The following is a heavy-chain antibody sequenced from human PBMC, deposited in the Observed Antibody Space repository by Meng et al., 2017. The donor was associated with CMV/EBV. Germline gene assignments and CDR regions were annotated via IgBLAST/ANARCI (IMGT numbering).Heavy chain of an antibody. V-gene: IGHV4-30-4*08. CDR1: GGSISSGDYY. CDR3: ARVTSRVAGAFDY. J-gene: IGHJ4*02. Sequence: QGHLQEPGPGLVKPSQTLSLTCTVPGGSISSGDYYWSWIRQPPGKGLEWIGYIYYSGSTYYNPSLKSRVTISVDTSKNQFSLKLSSVTAADTAVYYCARVTSRVAGAFDYWGQGTLVTVSS. D-gene: IGHD1-14*01. CDR2: IYYSGST.